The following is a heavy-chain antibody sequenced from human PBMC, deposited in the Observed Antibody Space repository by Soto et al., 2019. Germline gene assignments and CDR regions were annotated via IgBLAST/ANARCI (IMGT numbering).Heavy chain of an antibody. V-gene: IGHV3-23*01. J-gene: IGHJ4*02. D-gene: IGHD3-10*01. CDR2: ISGSGGST. CDR1: GFTFSSYA. CDR3: AKLATVRGVTPY. Sequence: GGSLRLSCAASGFTFSSYAMSWVRQAPGKGLEWVSAISGSGGSTYYADSVNGRFTISGDNSKNTLYLQMNSLRAEDTTVYYCAKLATVRGVTPYWGQGTLVTVSS.